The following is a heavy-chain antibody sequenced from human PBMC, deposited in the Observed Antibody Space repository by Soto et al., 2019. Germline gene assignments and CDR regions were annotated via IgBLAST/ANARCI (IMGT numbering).Heavy chain of an antibody. V-gene: IGHV3-30*18. CDR3: AKDTEYCTNRVCHIDY. CDR1: GSTFSKFG. J-gene: IGHJ4*02. Sequence: GGSLRLSCAASGSTFSKFGMHWVRQAPGRGLEWVAVISYDGSNKYYADSVKGRFTISRDNSKNTLYLQMNSLRAEDTAVYYCAKDTEYCTNRVCHIDYWGQGTLVTVSS. D-gene: IGHD2-8*01. CDR2: ISYDGSNK.